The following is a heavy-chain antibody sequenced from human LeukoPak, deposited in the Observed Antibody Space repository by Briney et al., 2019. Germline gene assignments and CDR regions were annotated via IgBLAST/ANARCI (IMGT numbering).Heavy chain of an antibody. J-gene: IGHJ4*02. Sequence: SETLSLTCTVSGGSIRYYYWSWIRQSPGKGLEWIGYIYYNGSTNYNPSLKSRVTISVDMSKNQFSLKMSSVTAADTAVYYCARKGGLFDYWGQGRLVTMSS. CDR1: GGSIRYYY. V-gene: IGHV4-59*01. CDR2: IYYNGST. CDR3: ARKGGLFDY. D-gene: IGHD2-15*01.